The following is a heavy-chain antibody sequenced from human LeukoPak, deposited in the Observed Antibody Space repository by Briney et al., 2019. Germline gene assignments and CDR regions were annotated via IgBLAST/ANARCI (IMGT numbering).Heavy chain of an antibody. D-gene: IGHD1-26*01. CDR1: GFTFSSYE. CDR3: ARWGVGDY. J-gene: IGHJ4*02. Sequence: GGSLRLSCAASGFTFSSYEMNWVRQAPGKGLEWVSYISSSGTIYYADSVKGRFTISRDNAKNSLYLQMNSLRAEDTAVYYCARWGVGDYWGQGTVVTVSS. V-gene: IGHV3-48*03. CDR2: ISSSGTI.